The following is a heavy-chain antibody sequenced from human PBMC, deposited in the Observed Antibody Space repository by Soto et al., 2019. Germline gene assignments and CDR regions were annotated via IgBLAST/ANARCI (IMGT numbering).Heavy chain of an antibody. Sequence: QVQLVESGGGVVQPGRSLRLSCAASGFTFSSYGMHWVRQAPGKGLEWVAVIWYDGSNKYYADSVKGRFTISRDNSKNTLYPQMNSLRAEDTAVYYCARDDYGETRGFIDYWGQGTLVTVSS. J-gene: IGHJ4*02. D-gene: IGHD4-17*01. V-gene: IGHV3-33*01. CDR3: ARDDYGETRGFIDY. CDR1: GFTFSSYG. CDR2: IWYDGSNK.